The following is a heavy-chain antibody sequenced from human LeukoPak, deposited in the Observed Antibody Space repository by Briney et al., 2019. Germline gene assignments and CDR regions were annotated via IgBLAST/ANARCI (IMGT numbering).Heavy chain of an antibody. CDR3: AKGRGGSIVVVPAAILDY. CDR2: ISGSGGST. V-gene: IGHV3-23*01. D-gene: IGHD2-2*01. J-gene: IGHJ4*02. Sequence: GGSLRLSCAASGVTFSTYAMSWVRQAPGKGLEWVSGISGSGGSTYYADSVKGRFTISRDNSKNTLYLKMNSLRAEDTAVYYCAKGRGGSIVVVPAAILDYWGQGTLVTVSS. CDR1: GVTFSTYA.